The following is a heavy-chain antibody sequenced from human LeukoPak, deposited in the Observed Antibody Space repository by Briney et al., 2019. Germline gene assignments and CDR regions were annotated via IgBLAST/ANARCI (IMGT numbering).Heavy chain of an antibody. CDR3: ARPPNWNYFYFDY. CDR2: TYYRSKWYY. J-gene: IGHJ4*02. D-gene: IGHD1-7*01. CDR1: GDSFSSNTAA. V-gene: IGHV6-1*01. Sequence: SQTLSLTCAISGDSFSSNTAAWDWIRQSPSRGLEWLGRTYYRSKWYYDYAVSVKSRISINPDTSKNQFSLQLNSVTPEDTAVYYCARPPNWNYFYFDYWGQGTLVTVSS.